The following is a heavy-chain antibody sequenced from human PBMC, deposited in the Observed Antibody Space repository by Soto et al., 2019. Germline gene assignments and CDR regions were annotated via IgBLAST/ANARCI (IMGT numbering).Heavy chain of an antibody. D-gene: IGHD7-27*01. CDR1: GFTFTRYS. Sequence: GGSLRLSCAASGFTFTRYSMNWVRQAPGKGLEWVSSISSTTNYIYYGDSMKGRFTISRDNAKNSLYLEMNSLRAEDTAVYYCARESEDLTSNFDYWGQGTMVTVSS. CDR3: ARESEDLTSNFDY. CDR2: ISSTTNYI. J-gene: IGHJ4*02. V-gene: IGHV3-21*06.